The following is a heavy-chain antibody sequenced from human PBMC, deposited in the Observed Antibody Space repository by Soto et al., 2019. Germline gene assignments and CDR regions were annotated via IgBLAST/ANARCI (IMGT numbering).Heavy chain of an antibody. V-gene: IGHV3-23*01. Sequence: GGSLRLSCAASGFTFSSHAMTWVRQAPGKGLEWVSGISGSGGDTYYADSVKGRFTISRDNSRNTLYLQMNSLRAEDTAVYYCAKAGEYCSGNRCYSYYYYGMDVWGQGTTVTVSS. CDR2: ISGSGGDT. J-gene: IGHJ6*02. CDR1: GFTFSSHA. D-gene: IGHD2-15*01. CDR3: AKAGEYCSGNRCYSYYYYGMDV.